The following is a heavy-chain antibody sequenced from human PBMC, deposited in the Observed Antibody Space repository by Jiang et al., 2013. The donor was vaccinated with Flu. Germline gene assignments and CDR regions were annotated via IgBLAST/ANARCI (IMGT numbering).Heavy chain of an antibody. J-gene: IGHJ4*02. CDR3: AKDLTLFCGGDCSVFDY. Sequence: QLVESGGGVVQPGRSLRLSCVASGFSFSSYGMHWVRQAPGKGLEWVALVSFDGSNSWYADSVKGRFTISRDNSKNTLYLQMNSLRPEDTAVYYCAKDLTLFCGGDCSVFDYWGQGTLVTVSS. CDR1: GFSFSSYG. CDR2: VSFDGSNS. D-gene: IGHD2-21*02. V-gene: IGHV3-30*18.